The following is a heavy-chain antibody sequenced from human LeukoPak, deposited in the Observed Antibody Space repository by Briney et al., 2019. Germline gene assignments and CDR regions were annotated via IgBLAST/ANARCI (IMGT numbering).Heavy chain of an antibody. J-gene: IGHJ5*02. CDR1: GGSISSYY. D-gene: IGHD4-11*01. V-gene: IGHV4-4*09. Sequence: SETLSLTCTVSGGSISSYYWSWIRQPPGKGLEWIGYIYTSGSTNYNPSLESRVTISVDTSKNQFSLKLSSVTAADTAVYYCARHDYSNYGSWWFDPWGQGTLVTVSS. CDR2: IYTSGST. CDR3: ARHDYSNYGSWWFDP.